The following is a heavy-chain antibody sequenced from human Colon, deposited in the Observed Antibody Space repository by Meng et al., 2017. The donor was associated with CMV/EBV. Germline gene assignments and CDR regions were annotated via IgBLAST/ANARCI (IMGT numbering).Heavy chain of an antibody. CDR2: IKQDGSEK. V-gene: IGHV3-7*01. CDR3: ARGVGMGYYDILTGYYPYYYYYGMDV. D-gene: IGHD3-9*01. J-gene: IGHJ6*02. Sequence: LSLTCAASGFTFSSYWMSWVRQAPGKGLEWVANIKQDGSEKYYVDSVKGRFTISRDNAKNSLYLQMNSLRAEDTAVYYCARGVGMGYYDILTGYYPYYYYYGMDVWGQGTTVTVSS. CDR1: GFTFSSYW.